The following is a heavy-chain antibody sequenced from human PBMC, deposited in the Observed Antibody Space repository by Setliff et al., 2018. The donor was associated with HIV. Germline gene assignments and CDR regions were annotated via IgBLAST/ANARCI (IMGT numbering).Heavy chain of an antibody. J-gene: IGHJ6*02. CDR2: IIPAFGTA. CDR3: ARGEGSGWDTVEENYYNLDV. Sequence: ASVKVSCKASGGAFSASGFSWVRQAPGQGLEWMGGIIPAFGTADYAQKFQGRVTITADASTSTAYMELISLRSEDTAVYYCARGEGSGWDTVEENYYNLDVWGPGTTVTVSS. CDR1: GGAFSASG. V-gene: IGHV1-69*13. D-gene: IGHD6-19*01.